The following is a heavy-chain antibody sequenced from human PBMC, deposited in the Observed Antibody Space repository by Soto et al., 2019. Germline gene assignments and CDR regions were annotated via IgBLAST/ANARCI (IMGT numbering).Heavy chain of an antibody. Sequence: ASVKVSCKASGYTFTGYYMHWVRQAPGQGLEWMGWINPNSGGTNYAQKFQGWVTMTRDTSISTAYMELSRLRSDDTAVYYCAREGEKSTVTTNWFDPWGQGTLVTVSS. D-gene: IGHD4-17*01. CDR1: GYTFTGYY. CDR2: INPNSGGT. V-gene: IGHV1-2*04. CDR3: AREGEKSTVTTNWFDP. J-gene: IGHJ5*02.